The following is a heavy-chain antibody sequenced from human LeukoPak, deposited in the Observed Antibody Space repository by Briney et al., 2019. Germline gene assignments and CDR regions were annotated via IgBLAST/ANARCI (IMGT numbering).Heavy chain of an antibody. CDR1: GFTFSAYS. D-gene: IGHD4-11*01. Sequence: PGGSLRLSCAASGFTFSAYSMNWVRQAPGKGLEWVSYISSSSSTIYYADSVKGRFTIPRDNAKDSLYLQMNSLRAEDTAVYYCARDWLWGHSNYGPYWGQGTLVTVSS. CDR3: ARDWLWGHSNYGPY. V-gene: IGHV3-48*01. J-gene: IGHJ4*02. CDR2: ISSSSSTI.